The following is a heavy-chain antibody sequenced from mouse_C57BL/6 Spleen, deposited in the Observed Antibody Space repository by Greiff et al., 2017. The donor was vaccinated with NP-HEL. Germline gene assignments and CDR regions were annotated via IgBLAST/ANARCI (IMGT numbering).Heavy chain of an antibody. Sequence: EVQLQQSGPELVKPGASVKISCKASGYTFTDYYMNWVKQSHGKSLEWIGDINPNNGGTSYNQKFKGKATLTVDKSSSTAYMELRSLTSEDSAVYYCARTGREPPYFDYWGQGTTLTVSS. J-gene: IGHJ2*01. CDR2: INPNNGGT. CDR3: ARTGREPPYFDY. V-gene: IGHV1-26*01. D-gene: IGHD6-1*01. CDR1: GYTFTDYY.